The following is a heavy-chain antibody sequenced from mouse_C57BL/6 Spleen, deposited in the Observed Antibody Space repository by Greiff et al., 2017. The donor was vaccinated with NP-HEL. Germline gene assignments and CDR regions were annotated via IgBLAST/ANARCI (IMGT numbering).Heavy chain of an antibody. CDR2: IYPRSGNT. J-gene: IGHJ4*01. Sequence: QVHVKQSGAELARPGASVKLSCKASGYTFTSYGISWVKQRTGQGLEWIGEIYPRSGNTYYNEKFKGKATLTADKSSSTAYMELRSLTSEDSAVYFCARRIPHGSSYDAMDYWGQGTSVTVSS. CDR3: ARRIPHGSSYDAMDY. CDR1: GYTFTSYG. D-gene: IGHD1-1*01. V-gene: IGHV1-81*01.